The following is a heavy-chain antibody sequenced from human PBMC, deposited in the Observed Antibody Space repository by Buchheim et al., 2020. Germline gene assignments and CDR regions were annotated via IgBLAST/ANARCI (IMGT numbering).Heavy chain of an antibody. CDR3: AKSPRGGFCSGPSCYSHYYYYYMDV. D-gene: IGHD2-15*01. Sequence: EVQLLESGGGLVQPGGSLRLSCAASGFTFSNYALSWVRQAPGKGLEWVSSISGSGGSTYYADSLKGRLTISRDNSKNTLYLQMNSLRAEDSAVYYCAKSPRGGFCSGPSCYSHYYYYYMDVWGKGTT. CDR2: ISGSGGST. V-gene: IGHV3-23*01. J-gene: IGHJ6*03. CDR1: GFTFSNYA.